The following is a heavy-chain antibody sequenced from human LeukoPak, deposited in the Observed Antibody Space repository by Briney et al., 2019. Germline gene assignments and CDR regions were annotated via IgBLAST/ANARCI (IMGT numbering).Heavy chain of an antibody. J-gene: IGHJ4*02. D-gene: IGHD6-13*01. CDR2: IYYSGST. CDR3: ARGYSSSWGPQFDY. V-gene: IGHV4-38-2*02. Sequence: SETLSLTCTVSGYSISSGYYWGWIRQPPGKGLGWIGSIYYSGSTYYNPSLKSRVTISVDTSKNQFSLKLSSVTAADTAVYYCARGYSSSWGPQFDYWGQGTLVTVSS. CDR1: GYSISSGYY.